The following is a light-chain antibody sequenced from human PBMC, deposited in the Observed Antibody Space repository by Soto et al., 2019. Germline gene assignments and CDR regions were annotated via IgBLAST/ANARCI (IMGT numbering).Light chain of an antibody. J-gene: IGLJ2*01. Sequence: NFMLTQPHSVSESPGKTVTISCTRSSGSIASNYVQWYQQRPGSAPTTVIYEDNQRPSGVPDRFSGSIDSSSTSASLTISGLKTEHEADYYCQSYEGSSKNVVFCGGSELTVL. V-gene: IGLV6-57*03. CDR1: SGSIASNY. CDR2: EDN. CDR3: QSYEGSSKNVV.